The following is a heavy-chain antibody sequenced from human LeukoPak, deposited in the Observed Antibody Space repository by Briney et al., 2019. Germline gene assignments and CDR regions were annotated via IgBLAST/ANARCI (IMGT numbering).Heavy chain of an antibody. CDR1: GFSLSTSGVG. D-gene: IGHD5-24*01. J-gene: IGHJ3*02. CDR2: IYCDDDK. V-gene: IGHV2-5*02. Sequence: SGPTLVNPTQTLTLPCPFSGFSLSTSGVGVGWIRQPPGRALEWLALIYCDDDKRYSPSRKSRLTITKDTSKNQVVLTMTNMDPVDTATYYCAHSLVQRRWLQRRAAFDIWGQGTMVTVSS. CDR3: AHSLVQRRWLQRRAAFDI.